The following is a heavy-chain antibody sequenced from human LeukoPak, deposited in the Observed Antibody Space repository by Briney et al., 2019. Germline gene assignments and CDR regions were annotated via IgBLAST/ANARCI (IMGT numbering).Heavy chain of an antibody. V-gene: IGHV3-23*01. CDR2: IADDSTAT. Sequence: GGALRLSCAASGFTFSSYGMNWVRQAPGKGLEWVSYIADDSTATYYPDSVEGRFTISRDNSKNTLSLLMNSLRAEDTAVYYCARGSFGTHWYFDLWGRGTLVTVSS. CDR3: ARGSFGTHWYFDL. CDR1: GFTFSSYG. J-gene: IGHJ2*01. D-gene: IGHD3-10*01.